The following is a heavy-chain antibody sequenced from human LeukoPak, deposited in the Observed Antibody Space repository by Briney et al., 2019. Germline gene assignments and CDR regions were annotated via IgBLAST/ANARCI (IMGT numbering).Heavy chain of an antibody. J-gene: IGHJ4*02. D-gene: IGHD3-22*01. CDR1: GYTFTSYD. V-gene: IGHV1-8*01. CDR3: ARDQTSGYYYMYYFDY. Sequence: ASVKVSCKASGYTFTSYDINWVRQATGQGLEWMGWMNPNSGNTGYAQKFQGRVTMTRNTSISTAYMELSRLRSDDTAVYYCARDQTSGYYYMYYFDYWGQGTLVTVSS. CDR2: MNPNSGNT.